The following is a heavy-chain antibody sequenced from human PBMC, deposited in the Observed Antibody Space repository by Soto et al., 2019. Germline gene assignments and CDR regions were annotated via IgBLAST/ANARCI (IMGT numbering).Heavy chain of an antibody. CDR2: INSDGSST. V-gene: IGHV3-74*01. CDR3: ASSLLTPFDY. Sequence: EVQLVESGGGLVQPGGSLRLSCAASGFTFSSYWMHWGRQATGKGLVWVSRINSDGSSTFYADSVKGRFTISRDNAKNTLYLQMNSLRAEDTAVYYCASSLLTPFDYWGQGTLVTVSS. J-gene: IGHJ4*02. D-gene: IGHD7-27*01. CDR1: GFTFSSYW.